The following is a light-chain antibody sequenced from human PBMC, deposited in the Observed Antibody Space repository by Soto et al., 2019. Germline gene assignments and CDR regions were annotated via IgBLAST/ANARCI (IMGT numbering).Light chain of an antibody. CDR1: QSIKNY. Sequence: DIQMTQSPYSLSASVGDRVTITCRASQSIKNYLNWYQQKPGKAPKLLIYAASSLQSGVPSRFSGSGSGTDFTLTISSLQPDDFATYYCQHYNSYSEAFGQGTKVDIK. CDR2: AAS. J-gene: IGKJ1*01. V-gene: IGKV1-16*01. CDR3: QHYNSYSEA.